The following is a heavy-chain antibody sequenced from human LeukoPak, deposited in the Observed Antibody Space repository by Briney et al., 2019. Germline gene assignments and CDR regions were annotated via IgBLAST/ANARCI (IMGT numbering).Heavy chain of an antibody. CDR3: AKGLRFLEWFDGMDV. J-gene: IGHJ6*02. CDR2: ISGSGGST. V-gene: IGHV3-23*01. D-gene: IGHD3-3*01. Sequence: GGSLRLSCAASGFTFSSYAMSWVRQAPGKGLEWVSAISGSGGSTYYADSVKGRFTISRDNSKNTLYLQMNSLRAEDTAVYYCAKGLRFLEWFDGMDVWGQGTTVTVSS. CDR1: GFTFSSYA.